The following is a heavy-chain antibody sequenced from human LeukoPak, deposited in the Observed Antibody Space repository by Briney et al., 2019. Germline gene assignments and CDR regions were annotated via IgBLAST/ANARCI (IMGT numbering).Heavy chain of an antibody. Sequence: SETLSLTCIVSGDSISNGTYYWNWIRQPAGKGLEWIGRIYSTGSTNYNPSLKSRVTISVDTSKNEFSLDLSSVTAADTAVYYCATYRSTWNPRFEYFQYWGQGTPVTVSS. CDR1: GDSISNGTYY. CDR2: IYSTGST. V-gene: IGHV4-61*02. D-gene: IGHD6-13*01. J-gene: IGHJ1*01. CDR3: ATYRSTWNPRFEYFQY.